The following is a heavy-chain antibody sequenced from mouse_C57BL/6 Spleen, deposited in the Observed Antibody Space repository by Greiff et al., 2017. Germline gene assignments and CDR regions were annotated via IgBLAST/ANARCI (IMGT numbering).Heavy chain of an antibody. J-gene: IGHJ3*01. D-gene: IGHD2-2*01. CDR2: ISRGGSYT. Sequence: EVQLMESGGDLVKPGGSLKLSCAASGFTFSSYGMPWVRQTPDKRLEWVATISRGGSYTYYPDSVKGRFPISGDNAKNTLYLQMSSLKSEATAMYYGAGHGRGDGYDAWFAYWGQGTLLTVSA. CDR1: GFTFSSYG. CDR3: AGHGRGDGYDAWFAY. V-gene: IGHV5-6*01.